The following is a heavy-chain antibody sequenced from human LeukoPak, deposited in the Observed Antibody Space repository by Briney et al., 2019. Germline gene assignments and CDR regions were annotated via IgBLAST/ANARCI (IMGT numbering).Heavy chain of an antibody. V-gene: IGHV1-69*02. CDR1: GGTFSSYT. CDR2: IIPILGIA. CDR3: ARLSTVVTPGTAY. Sequence: SVKVSCKASGGTFSSYTISWVRQAPGQGLERMGRIIPILGIANYAQKFQGRVTITADKSTSTAYMELSSLRSEDTAVYYCARLSTVVTPGTAYWGQGTLVTVSS. J-gene: IGHJ4*02. D-gene: IGHD4-23*01.